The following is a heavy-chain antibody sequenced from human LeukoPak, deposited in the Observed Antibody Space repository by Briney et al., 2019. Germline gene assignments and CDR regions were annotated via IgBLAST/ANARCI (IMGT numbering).Heavy chain of an antibody. Sequence: GGSLRLSRAASGLTFNNAWMSWVRQAPGKGLEWVASIKPDGSEDFYADSVKGRFNISRDNAKNSLFLQMTNLKAEDTAVYYCAVDRRFKIFDYWGQGTLVTVSS. J-gene: IGHJ4*02. V-gene: IGHV3-7*01. CDR2: IKPDGSED. D-gene: IGHD5-24*01. CDR3: AVDRRFKIFDY. CDR1: GLTFNNAW.